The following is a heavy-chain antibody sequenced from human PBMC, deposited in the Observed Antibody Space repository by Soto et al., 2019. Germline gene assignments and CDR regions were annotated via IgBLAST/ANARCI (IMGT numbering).Heavy chain of an antibody. V-gene: IGHV3-30*18. CDR2: ISYDGSNK. D-gene: IGHD6-6*01. CDR3: AKVGKTSIAAPSCDY. Sequence: QVQLVESGGGVVQPGRSLRLSCAASGFTFSSYGMHWVRQAPGKGLEWVAVISYDGSNKYYADSVKGRFTISRDNSKNTLHLQMNSLRAEDTAVYYCAKVGKTSIAAPSCDYWGQGTLVTVSS. J-gene: IGHJ4*02. CDR1: GFTFSSYG.